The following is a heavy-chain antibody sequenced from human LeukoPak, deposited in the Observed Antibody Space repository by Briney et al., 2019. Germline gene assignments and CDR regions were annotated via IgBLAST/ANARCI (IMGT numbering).Heavy chain of an antibody. Sequence: GGSLRLSCEVTGFTLRTYSMNWVRQAPGKGLEWVSYISSSSNTIYYADSVKGRFTISRDNDKKSLYLQMLSLRAEDSAVYYCAIIFSGTYYGTMDVWGRGTTVTVSS. CDR3: AIIFSGTYYGTMDV. D-gene: IGHD1-26*01. V-gene: IGHV3-48*01. J-gene: IGHJ6*03. CDR1: GFTLRTYS. CDR2: ISSSSNTI.